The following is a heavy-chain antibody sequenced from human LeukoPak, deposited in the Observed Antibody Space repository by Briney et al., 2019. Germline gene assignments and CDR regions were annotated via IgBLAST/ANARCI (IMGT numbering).Heavy chain of an antibody. CDR3: ARGRYCSADICSGGDAFDI. Sequence: SETLSLTRTVSGGSNNNYYWSWIRQPAGKGLEWIGRIYTRGSTNYNPSLKSQVTMSVDTSKNQFSLKLSSVTAADTAVYYCARGRYCSADICSGGDAFDIWGQGTMVSVSS. V-gene: IGHV4-4*07. CDR1: GGSNNNYY. CDR2: IYTRGST. D-gene: IGHD2-15*01. J-gene: IGHJ3*02.